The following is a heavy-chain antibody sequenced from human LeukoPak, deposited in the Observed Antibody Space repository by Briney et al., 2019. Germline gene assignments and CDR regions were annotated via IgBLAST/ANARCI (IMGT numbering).Heavy chain of an antibody. J-gene: IGHJ5*01. V-gene: IGHV3-53*01. CDR1: GFTVSSNY. D-gene: IGHD3-16*01. CDR2: IYSDGST. CDR3: ARERGRGRDSPWFDY. Sequence: PGGSLRLSCAASGFTVSSNYMSWVRQAPGKGLEWVSVIYSDGSTYYADSVQGRFIISRDNSRNTLHLQMTGLRAEDTAVYYCARERGRGRDSPWFDYWGQGSLVTVSS.